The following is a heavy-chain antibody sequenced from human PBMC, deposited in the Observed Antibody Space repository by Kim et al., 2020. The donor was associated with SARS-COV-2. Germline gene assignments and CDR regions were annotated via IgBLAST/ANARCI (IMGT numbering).Heavy chain of an antibody. V-gene: IGHV3-23*01. Sequence: RFTISRDNSKNTLYLQMNSLRAEDTAVYYCAKDTRIAVAGSGGAYGAFDIWGQGTMVTVCS. CDR3: AKDTRIAVAGSGGAYGAFDI. D-gene: IGHD6-19*01. J-gene: IGHJ3*02.